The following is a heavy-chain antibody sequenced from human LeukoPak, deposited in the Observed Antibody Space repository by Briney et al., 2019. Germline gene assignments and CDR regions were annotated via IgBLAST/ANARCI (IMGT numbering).Heavy chain of an antibody. CDR1: GFTFSSYE. D-gene: IGHD3-10*01. CDR2: ISSSGSTI. Sequence: GGSLRLSCAASGFTFSSYEMNWVRQAPGKGLEWVSYISSSGSTIYYADSVKGRFTISRDNAKNSLYLRMNSLRAEDTAVYYCARDLGDITMVRGDADYWGQGTLVTVSS. CDR3: ARDLGDITMVRGDADY. J-gene: IGHJ4*02. V-gene: IGHV3-48*03.